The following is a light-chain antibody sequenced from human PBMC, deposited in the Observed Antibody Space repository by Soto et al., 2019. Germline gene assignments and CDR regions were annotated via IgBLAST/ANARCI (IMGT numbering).Light chain of an antibody. V-gene: IGLV2-8*01. J-gene: IGLJ2*01. CDR3: SSYAGSNANVV. CDR2: EVS. CDR1: SNDVGGYNY. Sequence: QSALTQPPSASGSPGQSVTISCTRTSNDVGGYNYVSWYQLHPGKAPKLMIYEVSKRPSGVPDRFSGSKSANTASLTVSGLQAEDEADYYCSSYAGSNANVVFGGGTKLTVL.